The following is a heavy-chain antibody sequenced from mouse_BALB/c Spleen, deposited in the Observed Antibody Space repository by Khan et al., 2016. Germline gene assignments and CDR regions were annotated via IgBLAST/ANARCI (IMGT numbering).Heavy chain of an antibody. D-gene: IGHD2-14*01. J-gene: IGHJ3*01. CDR1: GFHIKDTY. CDR3: ARGGYGWFAY. Sequence: IRLQQSGAELVQPGASVKLSCTASGFHIKDTYMHWVKQRPEQGLEWIGRIDPANGNTKYDPKFQDKASETSETSSNTAYLQLSSLTSEDTAVYYWARGGYGWFAYWGQGTLVTVSA. V-gene: IGHV14-3*02. CDR2: IDPANGNT.